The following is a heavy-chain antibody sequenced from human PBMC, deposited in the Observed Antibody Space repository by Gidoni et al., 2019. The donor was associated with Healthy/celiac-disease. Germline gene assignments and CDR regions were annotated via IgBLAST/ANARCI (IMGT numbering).Heavy chain of an antibody. Sequence: QVQLVQSAGGAVQPGSSLRLSCAAPGSTFPRYGMHWVRQAPGKGLEWVAVISYDGSNKYYADSVKGRFTISRDNSKNTLYLQMNSLRAEDTAVYYCAKDFDYGGTAEYFQHWGQGTLVTVSS. D-gene: IGHD4-17*01. CDR2: ISYDGSNK. CDR3: AKDFDYGGTAEYFQH. J-gene: IGHJ1*01. V-gene: IGHV3-30*18. CDR1: GSTFPRYG.